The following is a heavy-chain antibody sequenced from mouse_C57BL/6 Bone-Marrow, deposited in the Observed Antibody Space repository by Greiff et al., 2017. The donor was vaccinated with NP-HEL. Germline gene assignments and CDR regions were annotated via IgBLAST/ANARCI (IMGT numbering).Heavy chain of an antibody. CDR1: GYTFTSYW. CDR2: IDPSDSYT. D-gene: IGHD1-1*01. CDR3: ARSPGGSNYGYFDV. J-gene: IGHJ1*03. Sequence: QVQLQQPGAELVMPGASVKLSCKASGYTFTSYWMHWVKQRPGQGLEWIGEIDPSDSYTNYNQKFKGKSTLTVDKSSSTAYMQLSSLTSEDSAVYSGARSPGGSNYGYFDVWGTGTTLTVSS. V-gene: IGHV1-69*01.